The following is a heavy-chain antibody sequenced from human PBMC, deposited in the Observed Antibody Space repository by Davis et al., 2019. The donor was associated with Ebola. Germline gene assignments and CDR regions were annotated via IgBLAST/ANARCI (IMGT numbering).Heavy chain of an antibody. V-gene: IGHV1-18*01. D-gene: IGHD4-23*01. Sequence: ASVKVSCKASGYTFTSYGISWVRQAPGQGLEWMGWISAYNGNTNYAQKLQGRVTMTTDTSTSTAYMELRSLRSDDTAVYYCARDRFSVPVVTRGLDYWGQGTLVTVSS. J-gene: IGHJ4*02. CDR3: ARDRFSVPVVTRGLDY. CDR1: GYTFTSYG. CDR2: ISAYNGNT.